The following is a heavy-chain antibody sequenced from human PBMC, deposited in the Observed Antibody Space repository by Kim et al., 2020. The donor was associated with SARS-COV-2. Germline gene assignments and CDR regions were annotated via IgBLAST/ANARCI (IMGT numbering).Heavy chain of an antibody. V-gene: IGHV3-48*01. CDR3: AAFGEDGMDV. Sequence: GGSRRLSCAASGFTFSSYSMNWVRQAPGKGLEWVSYISSSSSTIYYADSVKGRFTISRDNAKNSLYLQMNSLRAEDTAVYYCAAFGEDGMDVRGQGTTVTVSS. CDR2: ISSSSSTI. D-gene: IGHD3-10*01. J-gene: IGHJ6*02. CDR1: GFTFSSYS.